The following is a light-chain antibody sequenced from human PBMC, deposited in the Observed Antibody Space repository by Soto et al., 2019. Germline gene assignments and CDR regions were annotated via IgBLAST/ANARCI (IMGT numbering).Light chain of an antibody. CDR3: FSYTNSGTYV. V-gene: IGLV2-14*01. CDR2: EVS. Sequence: QCGLTQAASGSRSTGQSITISCTGTRSDVGNYKYVSWYQQHPGKAPKLMIYEVSNRPSGVSNRFSGSKSGNTASLTISGLQAEDETDYYCFSYTNSGTYVFGTGTKVTVL. CDR1: RSDVGNYKY. J-gene: IGLJ1*01.